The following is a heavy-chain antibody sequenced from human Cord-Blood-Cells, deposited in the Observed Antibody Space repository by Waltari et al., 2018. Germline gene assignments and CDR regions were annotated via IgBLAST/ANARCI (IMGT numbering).Heavy chain of an antibody. CDR3: ARGDSSSWYYYYGMDV. J-gene: IGHJ6*02. Sequence: QVQLVQSGAEVKKPGASVKVSCKASGYTLTSYDINWVRQAPGQGLEWMGWMNPNSGNTGYAQKFQGRVTMTRNTSISTAYMELSSLRSEDTAVYYCARGDSSSWYYYYGMDVWGQGTTVTVSS. CDR1: GYTLTSYD. CDR2: MNPNSGNT. D-gene: IGHD6-13*01. V-gene: IGHV1-8*01.